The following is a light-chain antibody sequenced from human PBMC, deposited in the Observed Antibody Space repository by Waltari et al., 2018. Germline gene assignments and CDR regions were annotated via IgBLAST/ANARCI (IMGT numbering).Light chain of an antibody. Sequence: DSVITQSLNSLLVSLVARANINGNSSQSVLSSSNNKNYFGWYQQKPGQPPKFLISWASTRESGVPDRFSGSGSGTDFTLTSSSLQAEDVAIYYCQQCYSSPYTFGQGTKLEIK. J-gene: IGKJ2*01. CDR1: QSVLSSSNNKNY. CDR3: QQCYSSPYT. CDR2: WAS. V-gene: IGKV4-1*01.